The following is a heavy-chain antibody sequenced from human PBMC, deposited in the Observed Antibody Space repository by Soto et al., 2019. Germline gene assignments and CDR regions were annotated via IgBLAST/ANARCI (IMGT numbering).Heavy chain of an antibody. CDR2: ISGSGGST. CDR1: GFTFSSYA. CDR3: AKHVTWFGELAADFDI. Sequence: PGGSLRLSCAASGFTFSSYAMSWVRQAPGKGLEWVSAISGSGGSTYYADSVKGRFTISRDNSKNTLYLQMNSLRAEDTAVYYCAKHVTWFGELAADFDIWGQGTMVTVSS. V-gene: IGHV3-23*01. J-gene: IGHJ3*02. D-gene: IGHD3-10*01.